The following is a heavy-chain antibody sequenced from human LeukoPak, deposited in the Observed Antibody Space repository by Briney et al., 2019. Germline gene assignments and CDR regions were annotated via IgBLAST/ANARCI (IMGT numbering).Heavy chain of an antibody. D-gene: IGHD2-2*01. J-gene: IGHJ4*02. V-gene: IGHV1-18*04. CDR2: ISAYNGNT. Sequence: GASVKVSCEPSAYSSSSDVTIGLRQAPGQGLEWMGWISAYNGNTNYAQKLQGRVTMTTDTSTSTASMELRSLRSDDTAVYYCDRDLEGGYSSSTSCPLQGGYWGQGTLVTVSS. CDR3: DRDLEGGYSSSTSCPLQGGY. CDR1: AYSSSSDV.